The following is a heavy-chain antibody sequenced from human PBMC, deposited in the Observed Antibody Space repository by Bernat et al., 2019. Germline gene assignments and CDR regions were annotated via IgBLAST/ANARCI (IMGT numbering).Heavy chain of an antibody. CDR1: GFTFSSYA. D-gene: IGHD6-13*01. CDR2: ISGSGGST. V-gene: IGHV3-23*01. CDR3: ARGLHSSWFRPRFDY. Sequence: EVQLLESGGGLVQPGGSLRLSCAASGFTFSSYAMSWVRQAPGKGLEWVSAISGSGGSTYSAGSVKGRFTISRDNSKTTLYLQMNSLRAEDTAVYYCARGLHSSWFRPRFDYWGQGTLVTVSS. J-gene: IGHJ4*02.